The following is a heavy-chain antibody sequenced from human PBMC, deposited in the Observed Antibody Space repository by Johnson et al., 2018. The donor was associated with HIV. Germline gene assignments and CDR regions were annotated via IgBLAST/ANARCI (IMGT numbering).Heavy chain of an antibody. J-gene: IGHJ3*02. CDR2: IYSGGST. V-gene: IGHV3-53*01. CDR3: ARDYSNPPHAFDI. Sequence: VQLVESGGGLIQPGGSLRLSCAASGFTVSSNYMSWVRQVPGKGLEWVSVIYSGGSTYYADSVKGRFTISRDNSKNTLYLQMKSLRAEDTAVYYCARDYSNPPHAFDIWGQGTMVTVSS. CDR1: GFTVSSNY. D-gene: IGHD4-11*01.